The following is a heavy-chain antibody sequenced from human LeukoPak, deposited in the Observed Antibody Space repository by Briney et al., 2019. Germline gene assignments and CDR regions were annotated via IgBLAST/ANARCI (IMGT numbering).Heavy chain of an antibody. J-gene: IGHJ5*02. CDR3: AREVRFCTGDTCYRWFDP. CDR1: GFTFSSYS. CDR2: ISSSGSTI. V-gene: IGHV3-48*01. D-gene: IGHD2-15*01. Sequence: PGGSLRLSCAASGFTFSSYSMNWVRQAPGKGLEWVSYISSSGSTIYYADSVKGRFTISRDNAKNSLYLQMNSLRAEDTAVYYCAREVRFCTGDTCYRWFDPWGQGTLVTVSS.